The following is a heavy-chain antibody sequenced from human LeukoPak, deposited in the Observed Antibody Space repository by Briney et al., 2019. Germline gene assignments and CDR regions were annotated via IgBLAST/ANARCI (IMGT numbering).Heavy chain of an antibody. Sequence: GGSLRLSCAASGFTFTDSAMTWVRQAPGKGLEWVSAISTSGGDTIYTDSVKDRFTISRDNSKNTLYLQMNSLRAEDTAIYYCAKGGSYAPLDYWVQGTLVTVSS. CDR1: GFTFTDSA. D-gene: IGHD1-26*01. CDR2: ISTSGGDT. CDR3: AKGGSYAPLDY. J-gene: IGHJ4*02. V-gene: IGHV3-23*01.